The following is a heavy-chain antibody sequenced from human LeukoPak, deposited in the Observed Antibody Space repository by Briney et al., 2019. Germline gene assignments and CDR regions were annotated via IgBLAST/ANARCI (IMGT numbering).Heavy chain of an antibody. CDR3: ARAQYYDSSGYYYEDYFHH. CDR2: ISSSTSTI. D-gene: IGHD3-22*01. Sequence: GGSLRLSCAASGFTFSSYSMNWVRQAPGKGLEWISYISSSTSTIYYADSVKGRFTISRDNAKNSLYLQMNSLRDEDTAVYYCARAQYYDSSGYYYEDYFHHWGQGTLVTVSS. J-gene: IGHJ1*01. V-gene: IGHV3-48*02. CDR1: GFTFSSYS.